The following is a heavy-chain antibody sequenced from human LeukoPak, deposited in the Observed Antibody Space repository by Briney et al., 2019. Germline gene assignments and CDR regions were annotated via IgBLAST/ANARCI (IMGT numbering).Heavy chain of an antibody. V-gene: IGHV4-34*01. D-gene: IGHD2-21*02. CDR1: GGSFSSYF. Sequence: SETLSLTCGVSGGSFSSYFWTWIRQSPAKGLEWIGEISDSGDTDYNPSLKSRAKISIDTSRSQFSLTLSSVTAADTAMYYCARVLGTAVVAGATEDNYFDPWRQGTLVTVSS. CDR2: ISDSGDT. J-gene: IGHJ5*02. CDR3: ARVLGTAVVAGATEDNYFDP.